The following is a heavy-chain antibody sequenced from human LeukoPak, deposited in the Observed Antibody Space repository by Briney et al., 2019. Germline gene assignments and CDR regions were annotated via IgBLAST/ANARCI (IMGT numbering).Heavy chain of an antibody. J-gene: IGHJ4*02. CDR1: GESFSDYY. V-gene: IGHV4-34*01. CDR3: ARGYGRNFWSGNAYYFDS. CDR2: INHTGST. Sequence: SQTLSLTCAVYGESFSDYYWGWIHQPPGKGLEWMGEINHTGSTNYNPSLKSRVTISVDTSKDHFSLKLSSVTAADTAVYYCARGYGRNFWSGNAYYFDSWGQGTLVTVSS. D-gene: IGHD3-3*01.